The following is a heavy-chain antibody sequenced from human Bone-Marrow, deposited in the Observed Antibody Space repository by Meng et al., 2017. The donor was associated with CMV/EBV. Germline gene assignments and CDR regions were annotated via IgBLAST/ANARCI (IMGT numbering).Heavy chain of an antibody. CDR1: GYTFTGYY. V-gene: IGHV1-2*02. Sequence: CKASGYTFTGYYMHWVRQAPREGREWRGWINHNSGGTNYAQKFQGRVTMTRDTSNSPAYMELSRLRSDDTAVYYCAIYCSGGSRYPNWGQGTLVTVSS. CDR2: INHNSGGT. CDR3: AIYCSGGSRYPN. D-gene: IGHD2-15*01. J-gene: IGHJ4*02.